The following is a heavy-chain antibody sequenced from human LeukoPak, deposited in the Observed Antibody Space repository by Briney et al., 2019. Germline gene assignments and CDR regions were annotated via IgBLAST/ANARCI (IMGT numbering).Heavy chain of an antibody. J-gene: IGHJ6*02. CDR2: ISGDGSII. V-gene: IGHV3-74*01. Sequence: PGGSLRLSCAASGIPFSDYWMHWVRQAPGKELAWVSHISGDGSIIVYADSVKGRFTISRDNAKNTLYLQMKSLRVDDTAVYYRATDHYYTMNIWGQGTTVTVSS. CDR1: GIPFSDYW. CDR3: ATDHYYTMNI.